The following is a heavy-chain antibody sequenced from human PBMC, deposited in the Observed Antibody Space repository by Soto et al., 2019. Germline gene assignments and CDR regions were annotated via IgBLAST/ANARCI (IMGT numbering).Heavy chain of an antibody. CDR2: INAGNGNT. V-gene: IGHV1-3*01. CDR1: GYTFTSYA. Sequence: ASVKVSCKASGYTFTSYAMHWVRQAPGQRLEWMGWINAGNGNTKYSQKFQGRVTITRDTSASTAYMELSSLRSEDTAVYYCARLYRTSWSYYFHYWGRVILITVS. J-gene: IGHJ4*02. D-gene: IGHD6-13*01. CDR3: ARLYRTSWSYYFHY.